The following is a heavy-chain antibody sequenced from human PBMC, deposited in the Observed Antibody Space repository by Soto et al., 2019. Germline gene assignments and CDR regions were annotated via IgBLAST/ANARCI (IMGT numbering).Heavy chain of an antibody. J-gene: IGHJ4*02. V-gene: IGHV1-69*01. D-gene: IGHD6-19*01. CDR3: ASDLDSDSSGWYRGLRN. Sequence: QVQLVQSGAEVKKPGSSVRVSCKASGGTFSSYAISWVRQAPGQGLEWMGGIIPIFGTANYAQKFQGRVTITADESTSTAYMELSSLRSEDTAVYYCASDLDSDSSGWYRGLRNWGQGTLVTVSS. CDR1: GGTFSSYA. CDR2: IIPIFGTA.